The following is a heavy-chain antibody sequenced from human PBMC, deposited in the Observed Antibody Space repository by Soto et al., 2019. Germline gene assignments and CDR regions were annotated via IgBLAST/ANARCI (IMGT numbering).Heavy chain of an antibody. D-gene: IGHD5-12*01. Sequence: NPSETLSLTCAVYGGSFSGYYWSWIRQPPGKGLEWIGEINHSGSTNYNPSLKTRVTISVDTSKNQFSLKLSSVTAADTAVYYCARARRSTGYDNNWFEPWGQGTLVT. J-gene: IGHJ5*02. CDR2: INHSGST. CDR1: GGSFSGYY. CDR3: ARARRSTGYDNNWFEP. V-gene: IGHV4-34*01.